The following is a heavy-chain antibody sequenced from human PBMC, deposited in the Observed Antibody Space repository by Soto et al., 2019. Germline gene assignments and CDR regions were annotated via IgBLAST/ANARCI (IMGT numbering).Heavy chain of an antibody. CDR3: ARESHTINWFDP. CDR2: ISYDGSNK. J-gene: IGHJ5*02. Sequence: PGGSLRLSCAASGFTFSSYGMHWVRQAPGKGLEWVAVISYDGSNKYYADSVKGRFTISRDNSKNTLYLQMNSLRAEDTAVYYCARESHTINWFDPWGQGTLVTVSS. V-gene: IGHV3-30*03. D-gene: IGHD2-2*02. CDR1: GFTFSSYG.